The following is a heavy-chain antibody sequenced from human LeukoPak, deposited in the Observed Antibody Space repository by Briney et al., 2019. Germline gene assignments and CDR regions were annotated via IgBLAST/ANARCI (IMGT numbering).Heavy chain of an antibody. CDR3: AKDRSRVLGEFDY. Sequence: GGSLRLSCVASGFTFSSYGMHWVRQAPGEGLEWVAVISYDGSNKYYADSVKGRFTISRDNSKNTLYLQMNSLRAEDTAVYYCAKDRSRVLGEFDYWGQGALVTASS. V-gene: IGHV3-30*18. CDR1: GFTFSSYG. CDR2: ISYDGSNK. J-gene: IGHJ4*02. D-gene: IGHD3-16*01.